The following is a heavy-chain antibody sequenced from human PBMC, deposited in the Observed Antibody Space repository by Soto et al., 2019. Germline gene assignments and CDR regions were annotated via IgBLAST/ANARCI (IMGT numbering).Heavy chain of an antibody. J-gene: IGHJ3*02. CDR2: INAGDGNT. CDR3: ARSGSCTSTSCYGGFDI. D-gene: IGHD2-2*01. CDR1: GYTFTNYA. Sequence: QVQLVQSGAEVKKPGASVKVSCKTSGYTFTNYAIHWVRQAPGQRLEWMGWINAGDGNTKYSQTFQGRVTITRDTSASTAYMELSSLRSEDAAVYYCARSGSCTSTSCYGGFDIWGQGTMVTVSS. V-gene: IGHV1-3*01.